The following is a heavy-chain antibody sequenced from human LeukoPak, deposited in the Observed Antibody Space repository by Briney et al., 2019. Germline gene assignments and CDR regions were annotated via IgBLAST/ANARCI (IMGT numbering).Heavy chain of an antibody. CDR1: GGSISSYY. Sequence: SETLSLTCTVSGGSISSYYWSWIRQPAGKGLEWIGRIYTSGSTSYNPSLKSRVTMSVDTSENQFSLKLSSVTAADTAVYYCARSYSSGWYSLPFDPWGQGTLVTVSS. CDR3: ARSYSSGWYSLPFDP. CDR2: IYTSGST. D-gene: IGHD6-19*01. V-gene: IGHV4-4*07. J-gene: IGHJ5*02.